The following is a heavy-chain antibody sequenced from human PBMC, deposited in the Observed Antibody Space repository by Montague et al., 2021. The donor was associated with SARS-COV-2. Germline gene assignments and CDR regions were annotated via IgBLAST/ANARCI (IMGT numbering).Heavy chain of an antibody. Sequence: SLRLSCAASGFTFDDYAMHWVRQAPGKGLEWVSGISWNSGNMGYADSVKGRFTISRDNAQNSLYLQMSSLRAEDTAFYYCVKDKASYYYDTSGYYYSALFDFWGQGTLATVSS. CDR2: ISWNSGNM. V-gene: IGHV3-9*01. CDR1: GFTFDDYA. J-gene: IGHJ5*01. D-gene: IGHD3-22*01. CDR3: VKDKASYYYDTSGYYYSALFDF.